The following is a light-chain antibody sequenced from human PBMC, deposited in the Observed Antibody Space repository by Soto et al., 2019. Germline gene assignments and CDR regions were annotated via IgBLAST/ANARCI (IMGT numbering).Light chain of an antibody. CDR3: TSYTTSSTRV. J-gene: IGLJ1*01. Sequence: QSALTQPPSASGSPGQSVTISCTGTSSDVGAYIFVSWYQQHPGKAPKLIIYEVTNRPSGVSNRFSGSKSGNTASLIISGLQAEDEADYYCTSYTTSSTRVFGTGTKLTVL. CDR1: SSDVGAYIF. CDR2: EVT. V-gene: IGLV2-14*01.